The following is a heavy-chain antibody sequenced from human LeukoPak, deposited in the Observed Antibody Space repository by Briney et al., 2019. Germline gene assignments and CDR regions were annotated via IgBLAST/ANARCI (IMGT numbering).Heavy chain of an antibody. Sequence: SETLSLTCTVSGGSISGYYWSWIRQPPGGGLEFIGYVHYGGTTKYNPSLESRVTISVDTSKNQSSLKLSSVTAADTAVYYCARILDSGRSDYWGQGTLVTVSS. CDR1: GGSISGYY. CDR3: ARILDSGRSDY. D-gene: IGHD6-19*01. V-gene: IGHV4-59*12. J-gene: IGHJ4*02. CDR2: VHYGGTT.